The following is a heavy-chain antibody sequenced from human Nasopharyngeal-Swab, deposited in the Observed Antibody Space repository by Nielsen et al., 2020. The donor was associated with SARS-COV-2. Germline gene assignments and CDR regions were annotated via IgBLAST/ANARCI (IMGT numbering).Heavy chain of an antibody. D-gene: IGHD1-1*01. J-gene: IGHJ4*02. CDR3: TNDYYFDY. V-gene: IGHV3-73*01. Sequence: VRQMPGKGLEWVGRIGDKAHNYATTYAASVKGRITISRDDSKNTAFLQMDSLNTEDTALYYCTNDYYFDYWGQGTLVTVSS. CDR2: IGDKAHNYAT.